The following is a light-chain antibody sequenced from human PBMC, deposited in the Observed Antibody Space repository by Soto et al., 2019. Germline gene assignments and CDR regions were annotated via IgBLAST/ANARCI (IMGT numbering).Light chain of an antibody. J-gene: IGLJ1*01. CDR1: NSDIGAYDY. CDR3: FSFPTNWTHV. V-gene: IGLV2-14*03. CDR2: EVN. Sequence: SVLTRSEYVSVAHGWWTTISWTGTNSDIGAYDYVSWFQQYPGKAPKLIISEVNNRPSGVSNRFSGSKSGNAASLTISGLQADDEAEHFCFSFPTNWTHVFGPGTKVTVL.